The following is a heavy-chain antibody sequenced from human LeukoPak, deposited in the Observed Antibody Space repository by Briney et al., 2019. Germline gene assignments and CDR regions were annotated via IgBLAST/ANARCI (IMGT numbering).Heavy chain of an antibody. CDR3: ARVSDISVAAYFDY. J-gene: IGHJ4*02. CDR2: INWNGGST. CDR1: GASISGSGYY. D-gene: IGHD6-19*01. Sequence: ETLSLTCAVSGASISGSGYYLGWIRQPPGKGLEWVSTINWNGGSTAHADSVKGRFTISRDNAKKSLYLQMNGLRAEDTALNYCARVSDISVAAYFDYWGQGTLVTVSS. V-gene: IGHV3-20*04.